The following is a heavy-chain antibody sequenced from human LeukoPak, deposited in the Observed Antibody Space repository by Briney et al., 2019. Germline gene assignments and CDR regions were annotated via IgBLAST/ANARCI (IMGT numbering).Heavy chain of an antibody. CDR2: IYSGGST. J-gene: IGHJ4*02. D-gene: IGHD2-15*01. CDR3: ARGGRSGYCSGGSCYLDY. CDR1: GFTVSSNY. V-gene: IGHV3-66*01. Sequence: PGGSLRLSCAASGFTVSSNYMSWVRQAPGKGLEWVSVIYSGGSTYYADSVKGRFTISRDNSKNTLYLQMNSLRAEDTAVYYCARGGRSGYCSGGSCYLDYWSQGTLVTVSS.